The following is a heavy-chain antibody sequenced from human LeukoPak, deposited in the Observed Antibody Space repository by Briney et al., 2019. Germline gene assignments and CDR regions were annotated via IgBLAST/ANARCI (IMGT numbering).Heavy chain of an antibody. D-gene: IGHD3-10*01. J-gene: IGHJ4*02. V-gene: IGHV3-23*01. CDR2: ISGSGGST. CDR1: GFTFSSYA. Sequence: GGSLRLSCAASGFTFSSYAMSRVRQAPGKGLEWVSAISGSGGSTYYADSVKGRFTISRDNSKNTLYLQMNSLRAEDTAVYYCAKDQGRSTAGKDYWGQGTLVTVSS. CDR3: AKDQGRSTAGKDY.